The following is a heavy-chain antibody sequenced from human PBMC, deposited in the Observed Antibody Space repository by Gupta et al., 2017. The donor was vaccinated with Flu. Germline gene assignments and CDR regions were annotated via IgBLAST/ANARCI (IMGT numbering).Heavy chain of an antibody. CDR3: ARDEPYFFESSGYFDY. CDR2: ISGYSGDT. J-gene: IGHJ4*02. D-gene: IGHD3-22*01. Sequence: QVQLVQSGAEVKEPGASVKVSCKASGDTLRVYGISWVRQAPGQGLEWMGWISGYSGDTHYAQKFQGRVSLTTDASASTAYMELRSLRSDDTAVYYCARDEPYFFESSGYFDYWGQGTLVTVSS. CDR1: GDTLRVYG. V-gene: IGHV1-18*01.